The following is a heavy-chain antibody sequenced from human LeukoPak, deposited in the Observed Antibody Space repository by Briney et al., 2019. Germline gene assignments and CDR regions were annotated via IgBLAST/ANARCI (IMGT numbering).Heavy chain of an antibody. D-gene: IGHD2-2*02. CDR3: ARAYTSWSFDY. CDR2: IYYSGNA. CDR1: GVSITTYY. J-gene: IGHJ4*02. Sequence: SETLSLTCTVSGVSITTYYWSWIRQPPGKGLEWIGFIYYSGNANYNPSLKSRVTISVDTSKNQFSLKLSSVTAADTAVYYCARAYTSWSFDYWGQGTLVTVSS. V-gene: IGHV4-59*01.